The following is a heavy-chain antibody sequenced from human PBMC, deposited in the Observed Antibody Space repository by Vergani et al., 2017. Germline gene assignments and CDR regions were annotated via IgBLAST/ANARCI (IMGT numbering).Heavy chain of an antibody. D-gene: IGHD2-15*01. CDR1: GFTFSSYS. CDR3: AREGPDCSGGSCYDGMDV. CDR2: ISSSSSTI. V-gene: IGHV3-48*01. J-gene: IGHJ6*02. Sequence: EVQLAESGGGLVQPGGSLRLSCAASGFTFSSYSMNWVRQAPGKGLEWVSYISSSSSTIYYADSVKGRFTISRDNAKNSLYLQMNSLRAEDTAVYYCAREGPDCSGGSCYDGMDVWGQGTTVTVSS.